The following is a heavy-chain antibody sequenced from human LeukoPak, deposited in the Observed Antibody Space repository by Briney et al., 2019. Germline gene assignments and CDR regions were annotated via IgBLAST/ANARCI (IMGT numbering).Heavy chain of an antibody. V-gene: IGHV3-74*01. Sequence: GGSLRRYCAASGFTFSSYWMHWVRQAPGKGLVWVSRINSDGSSTSYADSVKGRFTISRDNGKNTLYLQMNSLRAEDTAVYYCARVIGSSNPNWFDPWGQGTLVTVSS. D-gene: IGHD4-11*01. CDR1: GFTFSSYW. J-gene: IGHJ5*02. CDR3: ARVIGSSNPNWFDP. CDR2: INSDGSST.